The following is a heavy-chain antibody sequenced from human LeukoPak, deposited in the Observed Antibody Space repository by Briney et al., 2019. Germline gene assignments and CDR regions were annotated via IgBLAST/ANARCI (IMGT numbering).Heavy chain of an antibody. J-gene: IGHJ4*02. CDR3: ARAGPTHFTMACYDY. Sequence: PSQTLSLTCAVSGVSIRSAGYSYYWIRQHPGKGLEWIGYIYYSGSTYYNPSLKSRVTISVDTSKNQFSLNLSSVTAADTAVYYCARAGPTHFTMACYDYWGQGTLVTVSS. CDR1: GVSIRSAGYS. CDR2: IYYSGST. D-gene: IGHD4/OR15-4a*01. V-gene: IGHV4-31*11.